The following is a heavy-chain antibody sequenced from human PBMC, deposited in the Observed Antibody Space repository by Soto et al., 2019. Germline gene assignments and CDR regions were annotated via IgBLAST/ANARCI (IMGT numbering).Heavy chain of an antibody. CDR1: GFRFSDYG. CDR2: IWYDGSNK. Sequence: QVQLVESGGGVVQPGRSLSLSCAASGFRFSDYGMHWVRQAPGKGLEWVAVIWYDGSNKYYADSVKGRFTISRDNSKNTVYLQMNSLRVEDTAVYYCATRWELDKCGLGTLVTVSS. J-gene: IGHJ4*02. V-gene: IGHV3-33*01. D-gene: IGHD1-26*01. CDR3: ATRWELDK.